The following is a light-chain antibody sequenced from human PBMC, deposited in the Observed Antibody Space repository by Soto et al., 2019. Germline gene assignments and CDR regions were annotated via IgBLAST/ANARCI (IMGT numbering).Light chain of an antibody. CDR2: SAS. Sequence: EIELTQSPGTLSVSPGERATLSCRATHSVSGSLAWYQQKPGRPPRLLIHSASTRAIGIPARFSGSGSGTDFTLTISSLQSEDFAVYYCQQYNNWPRYTFGQGTRLEIK. V-gene: IGKV3-15*01. CDR1: HSVSGS. J-gene: IGKJ2*01. CDR3: QQYNNWPRYT.